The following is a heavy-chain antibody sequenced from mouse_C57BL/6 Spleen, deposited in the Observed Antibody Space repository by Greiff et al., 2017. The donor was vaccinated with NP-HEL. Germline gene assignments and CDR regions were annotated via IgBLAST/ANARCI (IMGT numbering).Heavy chain of an antibody. Sequence: EVHLVESGGDLVKPGGSLKLSCAASGFTFSSYGMSWVRQTPDKRLEWVATISSGGSYTYYPDSVKGRFTISRDNAKNTLYLQMSSLKSEDTAMYYCARHFITTVVAEGYFDYWGQGTTLTVSS. CDR3: ARHFITTVVAEGYFDY. V-gene: IGHV5-6*01. CDR2: ISSGGSYT. D-gene: IGHD1-1*01. J-gene: IGHJ2*01. CDR1: GFTFSSYG.